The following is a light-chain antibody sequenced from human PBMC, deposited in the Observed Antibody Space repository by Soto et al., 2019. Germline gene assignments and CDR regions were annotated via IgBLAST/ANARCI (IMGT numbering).Light chain of an antibody. CDR2: GAS. V-gene: IGKV3-15*01. Sequence: EIVITQAPATLSVSPGQRASLSCRASQCVSTTVAWYHQKPGQAPRLLVYGASTRATGIPARFSGSGAGTDFTLTITSLQSEDFGVYFCQQYKDWPTTFGQGTKVDIK. CDR3: QQYKDWPTT. J-gene: IGKJ1*01. CDR1: QCVSTT.